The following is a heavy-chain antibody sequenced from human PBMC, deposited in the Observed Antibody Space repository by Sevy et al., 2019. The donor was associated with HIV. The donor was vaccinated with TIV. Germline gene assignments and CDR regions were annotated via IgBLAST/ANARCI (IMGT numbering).Heavy chain of an antibody. D-gene: IGHD2-8*01. Sequence: GGSLRLSCAASGFTFSNAWMSWVRQAPGKGLEWVGRIRSKTDGGTTDYAAPVKGRFTISRDNSKNTLYLQMNSLKTEDTAVYYCTTGSAAPGTRYWGQGTLVTVSS. J-gene: IGHJ4*02. CDR2: IRSKTDGGTT. V-gene: IGHV3-15*01. CDR3: TTGSAAPGTRY. CDR1: GFTFSNAW.